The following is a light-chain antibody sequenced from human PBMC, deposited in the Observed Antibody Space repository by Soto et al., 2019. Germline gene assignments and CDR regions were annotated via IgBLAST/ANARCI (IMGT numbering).Light chain of an antibody. Sequence: QSALTQPASVSGSPGQSITISCTGTSSDVGGYNYVSWYQQHPCKAPKLMIYDVSNRPSGVSNRFSGSKSGNTASLTISGLQAEDEADYYCSSYTSSSPYVVFGGGTKLTVL. V-gene: IGLV2-14*01. J-gene: IGLJ2*01. CDR1: SSDVGGYNY. CDR2: DVS. CDR3: SSYTSSSPYVV.